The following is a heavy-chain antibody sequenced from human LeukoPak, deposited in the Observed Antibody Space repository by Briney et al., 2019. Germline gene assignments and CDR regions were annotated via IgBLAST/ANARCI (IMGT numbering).Heavy chain of an antibody. CDR1: GFTFANAW. V-gene: IGHV3-15*01. CDR3: TTDLDYYDSSGYVAY. D-gene: IGHD3-22*01. Sequence: GGSLRLSCAASGFTFANAWMSWVRQAPGKGLECVGRIKSKTDGETTDYAAPVKGRFTISRDESKNTLYLQMSSLKTEDTAVYYCTTDLDYYDSSGYVAYWGQGTLVTVSS. CDR2: IKSKTDGETT. J-gene: IGHJ4*02.